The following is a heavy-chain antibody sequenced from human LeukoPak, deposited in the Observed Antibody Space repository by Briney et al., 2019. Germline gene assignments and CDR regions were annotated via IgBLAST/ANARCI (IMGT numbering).Heavy chain of an antibody. CDR1: GYSISSGYY. D-gene: IGHD2-15*01. Sequence: PSETLSLTCTVSGYSISSGYYWGWIRQPPGKGLEWIGEINHSGSTNSNPSLKSRVTISVDTSKNQFSLKLSSVTAADTAMYYCARRLLGYCSGGSCYSGYFQHWGQGTLVTVSS. CDR2: INHSGST. CDR3: ARRLLGYCSGGSCYSGYFQH. J-gene: IGHJ1*01. V-gene: IGHV4-38-2*02.